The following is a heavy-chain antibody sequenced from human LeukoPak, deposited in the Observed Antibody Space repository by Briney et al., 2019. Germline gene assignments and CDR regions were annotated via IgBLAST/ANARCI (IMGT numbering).Heavy chain of an antibody. CDR2: IYTSGST. J-gene: IGHJ4*02. V-gene: IGHV4-4*09. CDR3: ARQEGPDEMGFDY. D-gene: IGHD5-24*01. Sequence: PSETLSLTCTVSGGSISSYYWSWIRQPPGKGLEWIGYIYTSGSTNYNPSLKSRVSISVDTPKNQFSLKLSSVTAADTAVYYCARQEGPDEMGFDYWGQGTLVTVSS. CDR1: GGSISSYY.